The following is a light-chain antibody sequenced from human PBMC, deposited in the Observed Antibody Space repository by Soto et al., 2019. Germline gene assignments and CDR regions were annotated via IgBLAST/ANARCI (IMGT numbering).Light chain of an antibody. J-gene: IGKJ5*01. V-gene: IGKV3-20*01. Sequence: ESVWTQSPFALCLSPGERATLSCRASQKISSRYLAWYLQKPGQAPRFLIYGTSSRATGIPDRFSGSGSGTDFTLTISRLEPEDFAVYYCQQYGGTPPITFGQGTRLEIK. CDR2: GTS. CDR1: QKISSRY. CDR3: QQYGGTPPIT.